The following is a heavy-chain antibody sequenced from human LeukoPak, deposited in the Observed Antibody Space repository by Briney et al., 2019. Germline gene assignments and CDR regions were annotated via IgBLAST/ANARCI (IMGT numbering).Heavy chain of an antibody. Sequence: GGSLRLSCAASGFSFSSYTMNWVRQAPGKGLERVSSITSGSSYIYYADSVRGRFTISRDNAKSSLYLQMNSLRAEDTAVYYCASQGGLDYWGQGTLVTVSS. CDR3: ASQGGLDY. CDR1: GFSFSSYT. CDR2: ITSGSSYI. D-gene: IGHD2-15*01. J-gene: IGHJ4*02. V-gene: IGHV3-21*01.